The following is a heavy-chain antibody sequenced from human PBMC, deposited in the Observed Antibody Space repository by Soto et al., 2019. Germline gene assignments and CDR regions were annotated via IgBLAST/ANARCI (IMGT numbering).Heavy chain of an antibody. J-gene: IGHJ4*02. V-gene: IGHV3-15*01. CDR1: GSTFSNSW. CDR3: PTSGSGWDYFDY. Sequence: GGSLSLSCTASGSTFSNSWMSWFRQAPGKGLEWVGRIKRKSDGGTTDYAAPVKGRFTISRDDSKNTLHLQMNSLKTEDTAVYYCPTSGSGWDYFDYWGQGALVTVSS. D-gene: IGHD6-19*01. CDR2: IKRKSDGGTT.